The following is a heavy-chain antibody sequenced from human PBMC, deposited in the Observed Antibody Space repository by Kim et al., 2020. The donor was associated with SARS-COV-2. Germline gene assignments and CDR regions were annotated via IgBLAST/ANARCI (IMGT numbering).Heavy chain of an antibody. D-gene: IGHD2-2*02. CDR3: ARDQRYCSSTSCYRNDYYYYGMDV. V-gene: IGHV1-2*02. CDR1: GYTFTGYY. CDR2: INPNSGGT. Sequence: ASVKVSCKASGYTFTGYYMHWVRQAPGQGLEWMGWINPNSGGTNYAQKFQGRVTMTRDTSISTAYMELSRLRSDDTAVYYCARDQRYCSSTSCYRNDYYYYGMDVWGQGTTVTVSS. J-gene: IGHJ6*02.